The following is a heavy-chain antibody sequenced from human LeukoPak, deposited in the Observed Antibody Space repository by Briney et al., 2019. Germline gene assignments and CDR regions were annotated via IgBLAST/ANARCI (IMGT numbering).Heavy chain of an antibody. CDR1: GFTFSSYG. Sequence: GGSLRLSCAASGFTFSSYGMHWVRQAPGKGLEWVAFIRYDGSNKYYADSVKGRFTISRDNSKNTLYLQMNSLRAEDTAVYYCAKDNLRDPRGVLDYWGQGTLVTVSS. CDR2: IRYDGSNK. CDR3: AKDNLRDPRGVLDY. J-gene: IGHJ4*02. V-gene: IGHV3-30*02. D-gene: IGHD3-10*01.